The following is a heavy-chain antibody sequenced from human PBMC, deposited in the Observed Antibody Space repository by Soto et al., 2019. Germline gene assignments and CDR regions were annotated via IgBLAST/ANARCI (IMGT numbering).Heavy chain of an antibody. CDR1: GGTFSSYA. V-gene: IGHV1-69*13. CDR3: TRESGGSYYNPYYYYYGMGV. J-gene: IGHJ6*02. D-gene: IGHD3-10*01. Sequence: SVKVSCKASGGTFSSYAISWVRLAPGQGLEWMGGIIPIFGTANYAQKFQGRVTITADESTSTAYRELSSLRSEDTAVYYCTRESGGSYYNPYYYYYGMGVWGQGTTVTVSS. CDR2: IIPIFGTA.